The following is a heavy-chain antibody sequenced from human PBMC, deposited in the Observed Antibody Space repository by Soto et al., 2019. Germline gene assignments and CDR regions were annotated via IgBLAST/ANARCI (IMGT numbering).Heavy chain of an antibody. CDR2: IYYSGST. CDR3: ARIGSGSFQDTFDI. D-gene: IGHD1-26*01. J-gene: IGHJ3*02. CDR1: GGSISSYY. Sequence: SETLSLTCTVSGGSISSYYWSWIRQPPGKGPEWIAYIYYSGSTNYNPSLKSRVTISVDTSKKLFSLRLTSVTAADTAVYYCARIGSGSFQDTFDIWGQGTMVTVS. V-gene: IGHV4-59*01.